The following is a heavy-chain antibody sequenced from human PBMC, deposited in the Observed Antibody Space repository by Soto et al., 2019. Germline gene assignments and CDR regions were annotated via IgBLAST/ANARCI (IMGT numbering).Heavy chain of an antibody. V-gene: IGHV4-30-4*01. J-gene: IGHJ4*02. CDR2: IYYSGST. CDR1: GGSISSGDYY. Sequence: SETLSLTCTVSGGSISSGDYYWSWIRQPPGKGLEWIGYIYYSGSTYYNPSLKSRVTISVDTSKNQFSLKLSSVTAADTAVYYCAREAVYCSGGSCYSGFGYFDYWGQRTLVTVSS. CDR3: AREAVYCSGGSCYSGFGYFDY. D-gene: IGHD2-15*01.